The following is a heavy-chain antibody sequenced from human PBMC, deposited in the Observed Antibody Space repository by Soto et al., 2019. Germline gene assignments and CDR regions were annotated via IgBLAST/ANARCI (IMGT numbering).Heavy chain of an antibody. CDR2: IYYTGTT. J-gene: IGHJ4*03. D-gene: IGHD2-8*01. V-gene: IGHV4-59*01. Sequence: QPPGKGLEWIGYIYYTGTTKYNPSLKSRTTILVDTSKNQFSLKMSSVTAADTALFFCVRDHHDYGIPDDGLDSGGQGTPVT. CDR3: VRDHHDYGIPDDGLDS.